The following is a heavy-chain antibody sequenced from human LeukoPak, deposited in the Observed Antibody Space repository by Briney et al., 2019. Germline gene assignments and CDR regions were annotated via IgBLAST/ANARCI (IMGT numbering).Heavy chain of an antibody. CDR1: GGTFSSYA. Sequence: SVKVSCKASGGTFSSYAISWVRQATGQGLEWMGGIIPIFGTANYAQKFQGRATITTDESTSTAYMELSSLRSEDTAVYYCARGVISSVQPQSYYYYYMAVWGKGTTVTVSS. CDR2: IIPIFGTA. CDR3: ARGVISSVQPQSYYYYYMAV. V-gene: IGHV1-69*05. D-gene: IGHD5-18*01. J-gene: IGHJ6*03.